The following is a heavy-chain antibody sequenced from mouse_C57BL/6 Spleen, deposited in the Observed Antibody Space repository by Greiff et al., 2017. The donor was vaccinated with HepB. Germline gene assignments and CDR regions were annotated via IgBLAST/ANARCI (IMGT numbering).Heavy chain of an antibody. J-gene: IGHJ3*01. V-gene: IGHV1-69*01. CDR3: ARKGDYYDYSAWFAY. CDR2: IDPSDSYT. Sequence: QVQLQQPGAELVMPGASVKLSCKASGYTFTSYWMHWVKQRPGQGLEWIGEIDPSDSYTNYNQKFKGKSTLTVDKSSSTAYMQLSSLTSEDSAVYYCARKGDYYDYSAWFAYWGQGTLVTVSA. CDR1: GYTFTSYW. D-gene: IGHD2-4*01.